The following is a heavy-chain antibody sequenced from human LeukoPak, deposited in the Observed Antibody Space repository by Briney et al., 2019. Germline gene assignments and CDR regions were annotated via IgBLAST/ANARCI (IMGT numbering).Heavy chain of an antibody. V-gene: IGHV4-34*01. CDR3: ARARATITMVRGASPYYYYYYGMDV. J-gene: IGHJ6*02. CDR1: GGSFSGYY. D-gene: IGHD3-10*01. Sequence: PETLSLTCAVYGGSFSGYYWSWIRQPPGKGLEWIGEINHSGSTNYNPSLKSRVTISVDTSKNQFSLKLSSVTAADTAVYYCARARATITMVRGASPYYYYYYGMDVWGQGTTVTVSS. CDR2: INHSGST.